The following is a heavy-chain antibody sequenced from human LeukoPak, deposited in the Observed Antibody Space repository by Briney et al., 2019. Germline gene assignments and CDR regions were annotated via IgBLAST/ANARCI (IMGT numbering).Heavy chain of an antibody. CDR3: ARDRVQLWLPYYYYGMDV. V-gene: IGHV3-21*01. CDR1: GFTFSSYN. CDR2: ISSRSSYI. D-gene: IGHD5-18*01. J-gene: IGHJ6*02. Sequence: GGSLRLSCAASGFTFSSYNMKWVRQAPGKGLEWVSSISSRSSYIFYADSVKGRFTISRDNAKNSLYLQMNSLRAEDTVVYYCARDRVQLWLPYYYYGMDVWGQGTTVTVSS.